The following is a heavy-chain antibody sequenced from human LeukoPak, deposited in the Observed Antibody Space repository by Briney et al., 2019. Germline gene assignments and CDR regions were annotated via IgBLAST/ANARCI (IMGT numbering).Heavy chain of an antibody. CDR3: ARGGVVTHPGYFQH. CDR2: IYTSGST. V-gene: IGHV4-4*07. CDR1: GVSISSYY. Sequence: PSETLSLTCTVSGVSISSYYWNWIRQPAGKGLEWIGRIYTSGSTNFNPSLKSRVTMSVDTSKNQFSLKLSSVTAADTAVYYCARGGVVTHPGYFQHWGQGTLVTVSS. J-gene: IGHJ1*01. D-gene: IGHD3-3*01.